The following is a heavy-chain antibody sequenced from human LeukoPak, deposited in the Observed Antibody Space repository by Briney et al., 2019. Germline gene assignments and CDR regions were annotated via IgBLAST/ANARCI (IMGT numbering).Heavy chain of an antibody. CDR2: IGTAGDT. V-gene: IGHV3-13*01. D-gene: IGHD3-10*01. CDR1: GFTFSSHD. CDR3: VRGVGETMVRGVTARYYFDY. J-gene: IGHJ4*02. Sequence: GGSLRLSCAASGFTFSSHDMHWVRQATGKGLEWVSAIGTAGDTYYPGSVKGRVTISRENAKNSLYLQMNSLRAGDTAVYYCVRGVGETMVRGVTARYYFDYWGQGTLVTVSS.